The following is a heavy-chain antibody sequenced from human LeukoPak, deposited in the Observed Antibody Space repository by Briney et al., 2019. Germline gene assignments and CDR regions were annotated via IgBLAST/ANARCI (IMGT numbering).Heavy chain of an antibody. J-gene: IGHJ6*02. D-gene: IGHD3-10*01. CDR1: GFSFGSYA. CDR3: AKGRPGIRYYGMDV. CDR2: ICGSVSGSGDCT. Sequence: GGSLRLSCAASGFSFGSYAMSWVRQAAGKGLEWVSEICGSVSGSGDCTHYADSVKGRFTISRDNSKKTLYLQLNSLRAEDTAIYYCAKGRPGIRYYGMDVWGQGTTVTVSS. V-gene: IGHV3-23*01.